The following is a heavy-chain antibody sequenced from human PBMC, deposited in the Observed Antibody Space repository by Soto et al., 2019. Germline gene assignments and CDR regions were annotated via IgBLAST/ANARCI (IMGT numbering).Heavy chain of an antibody. CDR2: ISGSGGST. J-gene: IGHJ6*03. CDR1: GFTFSSYA. V-gene: IGHV3-23*01. D-gene: IGHD3-3*01. Sequence: GGSLRLSCAASGFTFSSYAMSWVRQAPGKGLEWVSAISGSGGSTYYADSVKGRFTISRDNSKNTLYLQMNSLRAEDTAVYYCAKDRIADTFGVVYYYYYMDVWGKGTTVTVSS. CDR3: AKDRIADTFGVVYYYYYMDV.